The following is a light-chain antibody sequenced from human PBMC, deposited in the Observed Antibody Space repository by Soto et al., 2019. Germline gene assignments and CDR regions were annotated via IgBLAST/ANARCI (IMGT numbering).Light chain of an antibody. J-gene: IGKJ3*01. CDR3: QQYSSSPPEFT. CDR2: GAS. V-gene: IGKV3-20*01. CDR1: QSISSNY. Sequence: EIVLTQSPGTLSLYPGERATLSCRASQSISSNYLAWYQQRPGQAPRLLIFGASYRATGIPDRFSGSGSGTDFTLTISRLEPEDFAVYYCQQYSSSPPEFTFGPGTRVDSK.